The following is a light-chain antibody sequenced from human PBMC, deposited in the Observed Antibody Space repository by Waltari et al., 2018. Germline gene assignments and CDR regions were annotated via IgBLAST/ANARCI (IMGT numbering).Light chain of an antibody. CDR1: QTVSSN. Sequence: EMVMTQSPATLSLSPGDGATLSCMASQTVSSNLAWYQQKPGQAPRLLIYGASTRATGIPARFSGSGSGTDFTLTISSLQAEDFAVYYCQQYNNWPFTFGQGTRLEIK. CDR3: QQYNNWPFT. J-gene: IGKJ5*01. CDR2: GAS. V-gene: IGKV3-15*01.